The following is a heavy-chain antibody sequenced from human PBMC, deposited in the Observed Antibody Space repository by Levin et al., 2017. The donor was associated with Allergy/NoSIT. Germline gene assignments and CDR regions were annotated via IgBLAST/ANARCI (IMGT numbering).Heavy chain of an antibody. Sequence: GESLRISCQVSGYSFTSYWIGWVRQMPGKGLEWMGIIYPGDSDTKYSPSFQGQVTISADKSIRTAYLQWSSLRASDTAMYFCARCDPFDYWGQGTLVTVSS. J-gene: IGHJ4*02. CDR1: GYSFTSYW. CDR2: IYPGDSDT. CDR3: ARCDPFDY. V-gene: IGHV5-51*01.